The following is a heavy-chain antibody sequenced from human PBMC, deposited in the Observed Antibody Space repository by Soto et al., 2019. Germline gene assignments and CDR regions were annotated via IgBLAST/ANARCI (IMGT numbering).Heavy chain of an antibody. CDR1: GYTLTELS. D-gene: IGHD3-3*01. J-gene: IGHJ6*02. V-gene: IGHV1-24*01. Sequence: ASVKVSCKVSGYTLTELSMHWVRQAPGKGLEWMGGFDPEDGETIYAQKFQGRITMTEDTSTDTAYMELSSLRSEDTAVYYCATDTRTYYYYYGMDVWGQGTTVTVSS. CDR2: FDPEDGET. CDR3: ATDTRTYYYYYGMDV.